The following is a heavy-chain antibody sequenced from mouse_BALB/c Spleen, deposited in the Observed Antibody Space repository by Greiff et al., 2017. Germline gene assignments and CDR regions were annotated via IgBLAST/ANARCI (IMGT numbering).Heavy chain of an antibody. V-gene: IGHV5-12-1*01. Sequence: EVQLQESGGGLVKPGGSLKLSCAASGFAFSSYDMSWVRQTPEKRLEWVAYISSGGGSTYYPDTVKGRFTISRDNAKNTLYLQMSSLKSEDTAMYYCARHTDYWGQGTTLTVSS. J-gene: IGHJ2*01. CDR1: GFAFSSYD. CDR3: ARHTDY. CDR2: ISSGGGST.